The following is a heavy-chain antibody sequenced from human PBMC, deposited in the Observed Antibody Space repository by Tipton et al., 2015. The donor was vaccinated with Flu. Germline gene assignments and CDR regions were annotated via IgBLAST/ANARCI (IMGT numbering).Heavy chain of an antibody. CDR2: IYTSGST. CDR1: GDSISSYY. D-gene: IGHD3-9*01. J-gene: IGHJ5*02. CDR3: AKEGSYNILTNYYNKGVDP. V-gene: IGHV4-4*07. Sequence: LSLTCTVSGDSISSYYWSWIRQPAGKGLEWIGRIYTSGSTNYNASLKSRVTMSVDTSKNQFSLKLSSVTVADTAVYYCAKEGSYNILTNYYNKGVDPWGQGTLVIVSS.